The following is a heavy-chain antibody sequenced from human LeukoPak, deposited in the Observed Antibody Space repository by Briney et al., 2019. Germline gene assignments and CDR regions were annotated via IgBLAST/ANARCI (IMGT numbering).Heavy chain of an antibody. V-gene: IGHV1-69*05. J-gene: IGHJ5*02. D-gene: IGHD2-2*01. CDR2: IIPIFGTA. Sequence: SVKVSCKASGGTFSSYAISWVRQAPGQGLEWMGGIIPIFGTANYAQKFQGRVTITTDESTSTAYMELSSLRSEDTAVYYCARDEPAATTAGGWFDPWGQGTLVTVSS. CDR3: ARDEPAATTAGGWFDP. CDR1: GGTFSSYA.